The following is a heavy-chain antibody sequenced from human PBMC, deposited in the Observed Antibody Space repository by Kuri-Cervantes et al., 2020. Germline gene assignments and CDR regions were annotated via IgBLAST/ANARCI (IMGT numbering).Heavy chain of an antibody. CDR2: ISWNSGSI. Sequence: SLKISCAASGFTFDDYAMHWVRQAPGKGLEWVSGISWNSGSIGYADSVKGRFTISRDNAKNPLYLQMNSLRAEDTAVYYCARDLSGSYYYYYYYGMDVWGQGTTVTVSS. CDR1: GFTFDDYA. CDR3: ARDLSGSYYYYYYYGMDV. D-gene: IGHD3-10*01. V-gene: IGHV3-9*01. J-gene: IGHJ6*02.